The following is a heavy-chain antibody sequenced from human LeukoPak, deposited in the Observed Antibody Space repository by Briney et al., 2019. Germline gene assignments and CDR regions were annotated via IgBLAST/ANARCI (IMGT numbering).Heavy chain of an antibody. D-gene: IGHD2-2*01. CDR2: IYTSGST. J-gene: IGHJ5*02. V-gene: IGHV4-4*09. CDR3: ARLIVVVPAAHRGPYNWFDP. CDR1: GGSISIYY. Sequence: SETLSLTCTVSGGSISIYYWSWIRQPPGKGLEWIGYIYTSGSTNYNPSLKSRATISVDTSKNQFSLKLRSVTAANTAVYYCARLIVVVPAAHRGPYNWFDPWGQGTLVTVSS.